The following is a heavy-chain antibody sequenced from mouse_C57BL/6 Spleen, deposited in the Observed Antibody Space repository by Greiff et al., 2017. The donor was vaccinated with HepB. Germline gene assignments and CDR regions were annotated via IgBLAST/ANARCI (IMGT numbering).Heavy chain of an antibody. V-gene: IGHV1-53*01. D-gene: IGHD2-3*01. CDR3: ANDGYYVAWFAY. Sequence: QVQLKQPGTELVKPGASVKLSCKASGYTFTSYWMHWVKQRPGQGLEWIGNINPSNGGTNYNEKFKSKATLTVDKSSSTAYMQLSSLTSEDSAVYYCANDGYYVAWFAYWGQGTLVTVSA. CDR2: INPSNGGT. CDR1: GYTFTSYW. J-gene: IGHJ3*01.